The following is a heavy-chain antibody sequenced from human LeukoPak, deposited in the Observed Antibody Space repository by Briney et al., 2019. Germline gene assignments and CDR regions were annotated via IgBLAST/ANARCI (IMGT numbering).Heavy chain of an antibody. CDR1: GFTVSSNY. J-gene: IGHJ4*02. D-gene: IGHD6-19*01. V-gene: IGHV3-66*01. Sequence: PGGSLRLSCAVSGFTVSSNYMSWVRQAPGKGLEWVSVIYSGGSTYYADSVKGRFTISRDNAKNSLYLQMNSLRDEDTAVYFCARYGSGWGFDYWGQGTLVTVSS. CDR2: IYSGGST. CDR3: ARYGSGWGFDY.